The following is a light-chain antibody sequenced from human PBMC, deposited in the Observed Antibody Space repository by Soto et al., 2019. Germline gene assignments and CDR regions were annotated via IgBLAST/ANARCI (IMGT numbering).Light chain of an antibody. V-gene: IGKV1-39*01. CDR3: QQSYSTPIT. CDR2: AVS. J-gene: IGKJ5*01. Sequence: DIQMTQSPSSLSASVGDRVTISCRASQSISGSLHWYQQKPGKAPKLLIYAVSNLQSGVPSSFSGSGSGTDYTLTISSLQPEDSATYFCQQSYSTPITFGQGTRLDIK. CDR1: QSISGS.